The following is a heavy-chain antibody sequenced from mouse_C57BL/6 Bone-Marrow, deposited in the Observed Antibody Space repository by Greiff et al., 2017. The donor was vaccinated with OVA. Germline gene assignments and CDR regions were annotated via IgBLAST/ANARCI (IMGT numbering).Heavy chain of an antibody. J-gene: IGHJ2*01. V-gene: IGHV6-3*01. CDR2: IRLKSDNYAT. CDR1: GFTFSNYW. D-gene: IGHD4-1*01. Sequence: EVKVEESGGGLVQPGGSMKLSCVASGFTFSNYWMNWVRQSPEKGLEWVAQIRLKSDNYATHYAESVKGRFTISRDDSKSSVYLQMNNLRAEDTGIYYCTETGTEWDYWGQGTTLTVSS. CDR3: TETGTEWDY.